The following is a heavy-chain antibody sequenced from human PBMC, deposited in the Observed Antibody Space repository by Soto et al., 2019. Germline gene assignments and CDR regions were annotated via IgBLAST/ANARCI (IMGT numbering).Heavy chain of an antibody. CDR3: AKDIVVVVAAGHAFDI. Sequence: GGSLRLSCAASGFTFSSYAMSWVRQAPGKGLEWVSAISGSGGSTYYADSVKGRFTISRDNSKNTLYLQMNSLRAEDTAVYYCAKDIVVVVAAGHAFDIWGQGTMVPVSS. D-gene: IGHD2-15*01. CDR2: ISGSGGST. J-gene: IGHJ3*02. CDR1: GFTFSSYA. V-gene: IGHV3-23*01.